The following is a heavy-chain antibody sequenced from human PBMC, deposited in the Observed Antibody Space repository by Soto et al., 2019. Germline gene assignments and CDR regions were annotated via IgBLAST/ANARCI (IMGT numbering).Heavy chain of an antibody. D-gene: IGHD2-8*01. CDR3: ARGRGVLMVEYYFDY. V-gene: IGHV4-61*01. CDR1: GGSVSSGSCY. Sequence: SETLSLTCTVSGGSVSSGSCYWSWIRQPPGKGLEWIGYIYYSGSTNYNPSLKSRVTISVDTSKNQFSLKLSSVTAADTAVYYCARGRGVLMVEYYFDYWGQGTLVTVSS. CDR2: IYYSGST. J-gene: IGHJ4*02.